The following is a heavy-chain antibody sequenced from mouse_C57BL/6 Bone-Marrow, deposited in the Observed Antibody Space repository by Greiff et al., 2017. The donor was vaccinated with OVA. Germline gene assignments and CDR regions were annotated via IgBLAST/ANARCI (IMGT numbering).Heavy chain of an antibody. CDR1: GFTFSDYY. CDR3: ARGSYDFYAMDY. V-gene: IGHV5-16*01. CDR2: INYDGSST. D-gene: IGHD6-5*01. Sequence: EVKVVESEGGLVQPGSSMKLSCTASGFTFSDYYMAWVRQVPEKGLEWVANINYDGSSTYYLDSLKSRFIISRDNAKNILYLQMSSLKSEDTATYYCARGSYDFYAMDYWGQGTSVTVSS. J-gene: IGHJ4*01.